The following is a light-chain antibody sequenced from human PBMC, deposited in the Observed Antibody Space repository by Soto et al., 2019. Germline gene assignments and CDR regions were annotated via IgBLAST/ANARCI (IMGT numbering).Light chain of an antibody. J-gene: IGLJ1*01. CDR3: AAWDDCFNGNV. Sequence: QSVLTQPPSASGTPGQRVTISCSGSSSNIGSNTVNWYQQLPGTAPKLLIYTNNQRPSGVPDRFSGSKSGTSASLAISGLQSEDEAYYYCAAWDDCFNGNVFGTGTNLTVL. CDR1: SSNIGSNT. CDR2: TNN. V-gene: IGLV1-44*01.